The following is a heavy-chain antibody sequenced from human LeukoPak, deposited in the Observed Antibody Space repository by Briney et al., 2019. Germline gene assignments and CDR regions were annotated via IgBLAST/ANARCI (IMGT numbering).Heavy chain of an antibody. CDR1: GGSISSSSYY. D-gene: IGHD6-13*01. CDR2: IYYSGST. V-gene: IGHV4-39*07. J-gene: IGHJ3*02. CDR3: ASEQQLPIDAFDI. Sequence: SETLSLTCTVSGGSISSSSYYWGWIRQPPGKGLEWIGSIYYSGSTYYNPSLKSRVTISVDTSKNQFSLKLSSVTAADTAVYYCASEQQLPIDAFDIWGQGTMVTVS.